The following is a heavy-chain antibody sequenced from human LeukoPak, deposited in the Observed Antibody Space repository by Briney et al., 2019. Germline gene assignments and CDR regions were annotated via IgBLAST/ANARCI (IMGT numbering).Heavy chain of an antibody. CDR2: FDPEDGET. J-gene: IGHJ4*02. Sequence: GASVEVSCKVSGYTLTELSMHWVRQAPGKGLEWMGGFDPEDGETIYAQKFQGRVTMTEDTSTDTAYMELSSLRSEDTAVYYCATGSSSGYLYYFDYRGQGTLVTVSS. CDR1: GYTLTELS. CDR3: ATGSSSGYLYYFDY. D-gene: IGHD3-22*01. V-gene: IGHV1-24*01.